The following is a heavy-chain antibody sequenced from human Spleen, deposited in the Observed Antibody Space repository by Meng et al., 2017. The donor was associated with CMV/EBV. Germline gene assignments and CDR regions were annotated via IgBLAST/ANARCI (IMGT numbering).Heavy chain of an antibody. CDR2: ISSSGITI. CDR3: ARDDGDETGFDS. CDR1: GFTFRNYE. J-gene: IGHJ4*02. V-gene: IGHV3-48*03. Sequence: GGSLRLSCAASGFTFRNYEMNWVRQAPGKGLEWISYISSSGITIHYADSVKGRFTISRDNAKNSLYLQMNSLRAEDTALYYCARDDGDETGFDSWGQGTLVTVSS.